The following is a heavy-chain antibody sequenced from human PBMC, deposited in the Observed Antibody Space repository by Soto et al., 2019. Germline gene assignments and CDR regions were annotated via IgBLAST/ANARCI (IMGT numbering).Heavy chain of an antibody. V-gene: IGHV4-61*01. D-gene: IGHD3-3*01. CDR3: ARALYDFWSGYYPLDY. Sequence: QVQLQESGPGLVKPSETLSLTCTVSGGSVSSGSYYWSWIRQPPGKGLEWIGYIYYSGSTNYNPSLKSRVTISVDTSKNQFSLKLSSVTAADTAVYYCARALYDFWSGYYPLDYWGQGTLVTVSS. J-gene: IGHJ4*02. CDR1: GGSVSSGSYY. CDR2: IYYSGST.